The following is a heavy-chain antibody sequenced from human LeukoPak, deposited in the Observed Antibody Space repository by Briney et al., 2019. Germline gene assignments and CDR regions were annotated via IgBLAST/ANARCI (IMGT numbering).Heavy chain of an antibody. CDR2: ISGRGGST. Sequence: PGGSLRLSCAAPGFTFSSYAMSWVRQAPGKGLEWVSGISGRGGSTYYADSVKGLFTISRDNSKNTLFLQMNSLRAGDTAVYYCAKDREAAASTYYFDYWGRGTLVTVSS. CDR1: GFTFSSYA. CDR3: AKDREAAASTYYFDY. J-gene: IGHJ4*02. V-gene: IGHV3-23*01. D-gene: IGHD6-13*01.